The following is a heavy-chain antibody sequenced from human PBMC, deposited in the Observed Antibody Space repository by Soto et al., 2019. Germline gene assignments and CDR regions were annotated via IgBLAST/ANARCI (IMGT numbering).Heavy chain of an antibody. CDR2: IYHSGST. V-gene: IGHV4-30-2*01. CDR1: GGSISSGGYS. D-gene: IGHD2-15*01. J-gene: IGHJ4*02. CDR3: TRGHVVAAQH. Sequence: QLQLQESGSGLVKPSQTLSLTCAVSGGSISSGGYSWSWIRPPPGKGLEWMGYIYHSGSTYYNPSLKSRVTIPVVRSKDQLSLKQVSLTATDTAAYYCTRGHVVAAQHWGQGTLVTVAT.